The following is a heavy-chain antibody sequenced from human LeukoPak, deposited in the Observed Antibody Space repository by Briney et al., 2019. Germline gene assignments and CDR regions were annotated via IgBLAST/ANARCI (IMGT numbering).Heavy chain of an antibody. V-gene: IGHV4-39*01. Sequence: SETLSLTCTVSGGSISSSSYYWGWIRQPPGKGLEWIGSIYYSGSTYYNPSLKSRVTISVDTSKNQFPLKLSSVTAADTAVYYCARRYYDFWSGYLVWFDPWGQGTLVTVSS. CDR1: GGSISSSSYY. CDR2: IYYSGST. CDR3: ARRYYDFWSGYLVWFDP. D-gene: IGHD3-3*01. J-gene: IGHJ5*02.